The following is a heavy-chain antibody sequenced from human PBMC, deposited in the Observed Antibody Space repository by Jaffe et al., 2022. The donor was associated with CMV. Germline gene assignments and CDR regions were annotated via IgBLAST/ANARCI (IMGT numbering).Heavy chain of an antibody. CDR2: IRSKSDGGTT. Sequence: EVQLVESGGGLVKPGESLRLSCAASGFSFSNVWMSWVRQAPGKGLEWVGRIRSKSDGGTTDYAAPVKGRFTISRDDSKNTLYLQMNSLKTEDTGVYYCTTDLPIAVVTAGEDVWGQGTTVTVSS. J-gene: IGHJ6*02. CDR1: GFSFSNVW. D-gene: IGHD2-21*02. CDR3: TTDLPIAVVTAGEDV. V-gene: IGHV3-15*01.